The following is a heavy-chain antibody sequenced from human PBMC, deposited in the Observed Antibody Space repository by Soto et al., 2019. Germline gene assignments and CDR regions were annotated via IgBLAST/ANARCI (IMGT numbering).Heavy chain of an antibody. CDR3: ATLLITDPLAFDI. V-gene: IGHV3-30-3*01. CDR1: GFTFSSYA. D-gene: IGHD3-22*01. Sequence: QVQLVESGGGVVQPGRSLRLSCAASGFTFSSYAMHWVRQAPGKGLEWVAVISYDGSNKYYADSVKGRFTISRDNSKNPLYLQMNSLRAEDTAVYYCATLLITDPLAFDIWGQGTMVTVSS. CDR2: ISYDGSNK. J-gene: IGHJ3*02.